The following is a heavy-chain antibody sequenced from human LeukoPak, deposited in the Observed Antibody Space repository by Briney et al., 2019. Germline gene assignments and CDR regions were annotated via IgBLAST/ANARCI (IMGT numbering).Heavy chain of an antibody. D-gene: IGHD2-2*01. V-gene: IGHV3-30*01. Sequence: GGSLRLSCAASGFTFSSYAMHWVRQAPGKGREWVAVISYDGSNKYYADSVKGRFTISRDNSKNTLYLQMNSLRAEDAAVYYCARDSDGYCSSTSCYRRGGAFDIWGQGTMVTVSS. CDR3: ARDSDGYCSSTSCYRRGGAFDI. CDR1: GFTFSSYA. J-gene: IGHJ3*02. CDR2: ISYDGSNK.